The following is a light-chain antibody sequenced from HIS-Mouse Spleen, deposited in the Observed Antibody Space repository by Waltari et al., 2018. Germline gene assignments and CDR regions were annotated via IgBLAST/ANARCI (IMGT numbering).Light chain of an antibody. Sequence: SYELTQPSSVSVSPGQTARITCSGDVLAKKYARWFQQKPGQAPLLVIYKDRERPSGIPGGFSGSSSGTTVTLTISGAQVEDEADYYCYSAADNSGVFGGGTKLTVL. V-gene: IGLV3-27*01. J-gene: IGLJ2*01. CDR3: YSAADNSGV. CDR1: VLAKKY. CDR2: KDR.